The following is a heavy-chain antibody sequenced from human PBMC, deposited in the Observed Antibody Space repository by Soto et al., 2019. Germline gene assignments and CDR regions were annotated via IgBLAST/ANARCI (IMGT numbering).Heavy chain of an antibody. CDR2: ISGSGGST. J-gene: IGHJ4*02. Sequence: PGGSLRLSCAASGFTFSSYAMSWVRQAPGKGLEWVSAISGSGGSTYYADSVKGRFTISRDNSKNTLYLQMNSLRAEDTAVYYCAKVLLGSGYSGYDMPWWSDYWGQGTLVTVSS. V-gene: IGHV3-23*01. CDR1: GFTFSSYA. D-gene: IGHD5-12*01. CDR3: AKVLLGSGYSGYDMPWWSDY.